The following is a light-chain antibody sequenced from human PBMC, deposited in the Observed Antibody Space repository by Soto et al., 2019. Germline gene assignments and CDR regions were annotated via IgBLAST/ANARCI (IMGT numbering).Light chain of an antibody. Sequence: QLVLTQSPSASASLGASVKVTCTLSSGHSSHAIAWHQQRPEKGPRYLMKVHSDGTHTKGDGIPDRFSGSSSGAERYLTISSLQSEDEADYYCQSWDIDSAVFGGGTKLTVL. CDR2: VHSDGTH. V-gene: IGLV4-69*01. CDR1: SGHSSHA. J-gene: IGLJ2*01. CDR3: QSWDIDSAV.